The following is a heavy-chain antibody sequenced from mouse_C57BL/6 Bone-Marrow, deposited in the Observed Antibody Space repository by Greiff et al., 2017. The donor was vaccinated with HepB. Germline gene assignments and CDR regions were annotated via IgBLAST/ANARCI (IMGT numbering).Heavy chain of an antibody. V-gene: IGHV5-6*02. D-gene: IGHD1-2*01. J-gene: IGHJ3*01. CDR3: ARHLRRPGAY. Sequence: DVKLVESGGDLVKPGGSLKLSCAASGFTFSSYGMSWVRQTPDKRLEWVATISSGGSYTYYPDSVKGRFTISRDNAKNTLYLQMSSLKSEDTAMYYCARHLRRPGAYWGQGTLVTVSA. CDR1: GFTFSSYG. CDR2: ISSGGSYT.